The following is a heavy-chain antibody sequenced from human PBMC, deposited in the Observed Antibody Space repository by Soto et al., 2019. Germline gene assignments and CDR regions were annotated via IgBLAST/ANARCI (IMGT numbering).Heavy chain of an antibody. V-gene: IGHV3-23*01. CDR2: ISGSGGST. CDR3: ARASHNSYDSSGYLYYFDY. D-gene: IGHD3-22*01. Sequence: GGSLRLSCAASGFTFSSYAMNWVRQAPGKGLEWVSAISGSGGSTYYADSVKGRFTISRDNSKNTLYLQMNSLRAEDTAVYYCARASHNSYDSSGYLYYFDYWGQGTRVTVSS. CDR1: GFTFSSYA. J-gene: IGHJ4*02.